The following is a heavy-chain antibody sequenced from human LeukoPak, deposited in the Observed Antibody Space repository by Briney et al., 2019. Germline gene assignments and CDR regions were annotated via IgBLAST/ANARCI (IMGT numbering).Heavy chain of an antibody. CDR3: ARGLIVGATGGYYFDY. CDR1: GFTFSSYG. J-gene: IGHJ4*02. CDR2: ISSNGGST. D-gene: IGHD1-26*01. Sequence: GRSLRLSCAASGFTFSSYGMHWVRQAPGKGLEYVSAISSNGGSTYYANSVKGRFTISRDNSKNTLYLQMGSLRAEDMAVYYCARGLIVGATGGYYFDYWGQGTLVTVSS. V-gene: IGHV3-64*01.